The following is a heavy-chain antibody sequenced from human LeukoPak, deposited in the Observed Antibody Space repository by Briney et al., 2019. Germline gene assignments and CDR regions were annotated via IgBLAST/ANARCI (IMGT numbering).Heavy chain of an antibody. CDR2: ISGSGGST. D-gene: IGHD6-19*01. CDR1: GFTFSSYW. CDR3: AKDQGSGAFDY. V-gene: IGHV3-23*01. J-gene: IGHJ4*02. Sequence: GGSLRLSCAASGFTFSSYWMTWVRQAPGKGLEWVSAISGSGGSTYYADSVKGRFTISRDNSKNTVYLQMNNLRVEDTAVYYCAKDQGSGAFDYWGQGTLVTVSS.